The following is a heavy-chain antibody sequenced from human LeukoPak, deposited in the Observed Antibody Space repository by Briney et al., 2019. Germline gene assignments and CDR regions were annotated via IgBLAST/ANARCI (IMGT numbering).Heavy chain of an antibody. CDR2: INPSDGST. Sequence: ASVKVSCEASGYTFTNYYIHWVRQAPGQGLEWMGIINPSDGSTGYAQKFQGRVTMARDTSTSTVYMEMSSLRSEDTAVYYCARPLAPVMLNAFDVWGQGTMVTVSS. CDR3: ARPLAPVMLNAFDV. D-gene: IGHD2-8*01. J-gene: IGHJ3*01. V-gene: IGHV1-46*01. CDR1: GYTFTNYY.